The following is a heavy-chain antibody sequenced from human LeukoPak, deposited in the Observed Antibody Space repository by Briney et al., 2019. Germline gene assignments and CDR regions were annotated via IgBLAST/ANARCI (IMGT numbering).Heavy chain of an antibody. CDR2: IYYSGST. Sequence: SETLSLTCTVSGGSISSGDYYWSWIRQPPGKGLEWIGYIYYSGSTYYNPSLKSRVTISVDTSKNQFSLKLSSVTAADTAVYYCARIVLNWCMDYWGQGTLVTVSS. J-gene: IGHJ4*02. D-gene: IGHD2-8*02. V-gene: IGHV4-30-4*01. CDR1: GGSISSGDYY. CDR3: ARIVLNWCMDY.